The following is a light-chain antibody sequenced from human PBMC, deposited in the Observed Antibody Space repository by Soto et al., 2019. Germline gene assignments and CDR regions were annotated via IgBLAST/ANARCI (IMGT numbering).Light chain of an antibody. CDR1: SSDVGGYNY. V-gene: IGLV2-14*01. J-gene: IGLJ1*01. Sequence: QSVLTQPASVSGSPGQSITISCTGTSSDVGGYNYVSWYQQHPGKATKLMIYEVSNRPSGVSNRFSGSKSGNTASLTISGLQAEDEADYYCSSYTSSSTLGVFGTGTKVTVL. CDR2: EVS. CDR3: SSYTSSSTLGV.